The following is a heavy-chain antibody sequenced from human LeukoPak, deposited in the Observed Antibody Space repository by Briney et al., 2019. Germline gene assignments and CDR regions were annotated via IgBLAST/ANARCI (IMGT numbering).Heavy chain of an antibody. J-gene: IGHJ4*02. V-gene: IGHV3-30-3*01. CDR1: GXTFSSYA. CDR3: ARDPGGNGGYFDH. CDR2: ISYDGDNK. Sequence: PGGSLRLSWAASGXTFSSYAIHWVRQAPGKGLEWVAGISYDGDNKYYADSVKGRFTISRDNSDNTLDLQMNSLRAEDTAIYYCARDPGGNGGYFDHWGQGTLVTVSS. D-gene: IGHD4-23*01.